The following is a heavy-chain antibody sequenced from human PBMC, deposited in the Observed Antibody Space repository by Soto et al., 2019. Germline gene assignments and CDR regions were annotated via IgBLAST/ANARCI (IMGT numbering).Heavy chain of an antibody. CDR1: GFTFSTYW. V-gene: IGHV3-7*01. J-gene: IGHJ6*02. CDR2: IKQDGSEK. Sequence: PGWSLRLSCAASGFTFSTYWMNWVRQAPGKGLEWVANIKQDGSEKYYVDSVKVRFAISRDNAKDSLFLQMNNLRAEDTAVYYCVRDWSTFWGMDVWGQGTTVTVSS. CDR3: VRDWSTFWGMDV.